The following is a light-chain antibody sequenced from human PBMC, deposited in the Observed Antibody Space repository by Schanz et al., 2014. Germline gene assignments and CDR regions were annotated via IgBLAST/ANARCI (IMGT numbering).Light chain of an antibody. Sequence: DVQMTQSPSSLSASVGDRVTITCRASQRISSYLNWYQQKPGKAPKFLIYAASNLQSGVPSRFSGSGSGTDFTLTISSLQPEDFAVYYCQQYNNWPRFGGGTKVEMK. J-gene: IGKJ4*01. CDR2: AAS. V-gene: IGKV1-39*01. CDR3: QQYNNWPR. CDR1: QRISSY.